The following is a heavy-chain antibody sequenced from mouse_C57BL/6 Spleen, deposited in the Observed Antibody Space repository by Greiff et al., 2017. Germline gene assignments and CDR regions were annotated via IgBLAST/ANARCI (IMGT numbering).Heavy chain of an antibody. CDR1: GFNIKDDY. CDR3: TTWGTAQATTWFAY. Sequence: VQLKQSGAELVRPGASVKLSCTASGFNIKDDYMHWVKQRPEQGLEWIGWIDPENGDTEYASKFQGKATITADTSSNTAYLQLSSLTSEDTAVYYCTTWGTAQATTWFAYWGQGTLVTVSA. J-gene: IGHJ3*01. CDR2: IDPENGDT. D-gene: IGHD3-2*02. V-gene: IGHV14-4*01.